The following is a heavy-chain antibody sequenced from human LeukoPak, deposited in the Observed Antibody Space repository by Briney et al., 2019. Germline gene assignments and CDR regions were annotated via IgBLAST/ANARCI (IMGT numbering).Heavy chain of an antibody. CDR1: GFTFSSYA. CDR3: AKDGKYYDFWSGYSSVAPPYYFDY. V-gene: IGHV3-23*01. Sequence: GGSLRLSCAASGFTFSSYAMSWVRQAPGKGLEWASAISGSGGSTYYADSVKGRFTISRDNSKNTLYLQMNSLRAEDTAVYYCAKDGKYYDFWSGYSSVAPPYYFDYWGQGTLVTVSS. CDR2: ISGSGGST. D-gene: IGHD3-3*01. J-gene: IGHJ4*02.